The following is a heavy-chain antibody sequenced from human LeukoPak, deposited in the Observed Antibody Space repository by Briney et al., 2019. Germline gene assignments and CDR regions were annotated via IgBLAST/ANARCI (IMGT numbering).Heavy chain of an antibody. CDR1: GGSISGYY. CDR2: IYIGGST. CDR3: ARENRLLPDAFDI. J-gene: IGHJ3*02. Sequence: PSETLSLTCAVSGGSISGYYCSWIRQPAGKGLEWIGRIYIGGSTNYNPSLQSRVTMSVDTSKTQSSLKLSSVTAADTAVYYCARENRLLPDAFDIWGQGTMVTVSS. V-gene: IGHV4-4*07. D-gene: IGHD2-21*02.